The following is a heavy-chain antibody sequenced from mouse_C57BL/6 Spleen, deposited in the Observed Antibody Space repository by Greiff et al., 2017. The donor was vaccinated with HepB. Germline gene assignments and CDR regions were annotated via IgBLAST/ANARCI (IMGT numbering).Heavy chain of an antibody. CDR2: INPSTGGT. CDR1: GYSFTGYY. Sequence: VHVKQSGPELVKPGASVKISCKASGYSFTGYYMHWVKQSSEKSLEWIGEINPSTGGTSYNQKFKGKATLTVDKSSSTAYMQLKSLTSEDSAVYYCARSGYYGSSYGAMDYWGQGTSVTVSS. D-gene: IGHD1-1*01. CDR3: ARSGYYGSSYGAMDY. V-gene: IGHV1-43*01. J-gene: IGHJ4*01.